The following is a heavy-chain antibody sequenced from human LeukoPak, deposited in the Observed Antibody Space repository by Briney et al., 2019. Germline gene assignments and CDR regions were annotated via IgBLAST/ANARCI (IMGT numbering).Heavy chain of an antibody. CDR3: ARYSLPPRNFDY. CDR1: GGSISSGGYY. CDR2: IYYSGST. J-gene: IGHJ4*02. D-gene: IGHD6-13*01. Sequence: SETLSLTCTVSGGSISSGGYYWSWIRQHPGKGLEWIGYIYYSGSTYYNPSLKSRVTMSVDTSKNQFSLKLSSVTAADTAVYYCARYSLPPRNFDYWGQGTLVTVS. V-gene: IGHV4-31*03.